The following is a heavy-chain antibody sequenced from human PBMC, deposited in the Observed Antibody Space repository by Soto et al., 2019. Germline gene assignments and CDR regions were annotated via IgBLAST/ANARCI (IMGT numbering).Heavy chain of an antibody. CDR2: ISSSSSTI. D-gene: IGHD3-3*01. V-gene: IGHV3-48*01. CDR1: GFTFSSYS. J-gene: IGHJ3*02. CDR3: AREGLRFLEWLLRDDAFDI. Sequence: GGSLRLSCAASGFTFSSYSMNWVRQAPGKGLEWVSYISSSSSTIYYADSVKGRFTISRDNAKNSLYLQMNSLRAEDTAVYYCAREGLRFLEWLLRDDAFDIWGQGTMVTVSS.